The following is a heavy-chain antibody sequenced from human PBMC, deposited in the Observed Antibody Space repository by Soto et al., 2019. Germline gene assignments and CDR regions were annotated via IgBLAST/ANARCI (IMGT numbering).Heavy chain of an antibody. Sequence: GGSLRLSCAASGFTFSSYIMNWVRQAPGKGLEWVSSISSSSSYIYYADSVKGRFTISRDNAKNSLYLQMNSLRAEDTAVYYCARDAEKSWLLRAYYYGMDVWGQGTTVTVSS. CDR3: ARDAEKSWLLRAYYYGMDV. CDR1: GFTFSSYI. J-gene: IGHJ6*02. V-gene: IGHV3-21*01. CDR2: ISSSSSYI. D-gene: IGHD3-22*01.